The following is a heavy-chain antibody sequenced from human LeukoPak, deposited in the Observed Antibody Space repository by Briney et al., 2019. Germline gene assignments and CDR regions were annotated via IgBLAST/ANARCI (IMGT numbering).Heavy chain of an antibody. D-gene: IGHD4-17*01. Sequence: GGSLRLSCAASGFTVSSNYMSWVRQAPGKGLEWVSVIYSGGSTNYADSVKGRFTISRDNAKNTLYLQMNSLRVEDTAVYYCARDEPTVTTGPPVGSWGQGALVTVSS. V-gene: IGHV3-53*01. CDR1: GFTVSSNY. CDR3: ARDEPTVTTGPPVGS. J-gene: IGHJ4*02. CDR2: IYSGGST.